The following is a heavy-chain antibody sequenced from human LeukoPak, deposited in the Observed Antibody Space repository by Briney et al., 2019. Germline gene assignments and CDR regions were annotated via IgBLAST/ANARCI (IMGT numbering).Heavy chain of an antibody. CDR2: INPNSGGT. V-gene: IGHV1-2*02. J-gene: IGHJ4*02. D-gene: IGHD6-6*01. CDR3: ARTTYSSSSDYFDY. CDR1: GYTFTGYY. Sequence: GASVTVSCKAPGYTFTGYYMHWVRQAPGQGLEWMGWINPNSGGTNYAQKFQGRVTMTRDTSISTAYMELSRLRSDDTAVYYCARTTYSSSSDYFDYWGQGTLVTVSS.